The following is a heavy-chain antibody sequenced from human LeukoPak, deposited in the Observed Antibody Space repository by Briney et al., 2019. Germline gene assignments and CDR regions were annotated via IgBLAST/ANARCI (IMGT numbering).Heavy chain of an antibody. Sequence: VKVSCKASGYTFTGYYTHWVRQAPGQGLEWMGWINPNSGGTNYAQKFQGRVTMTRDTSISTAYMELSRLRSDDTAVYYCARGRTYYYGSEERGFDYWGQGTLVTVSS. CDR2: INPNSGGT. CDR1: GYTFTGYY. J-gene: IGHJ4*02. D-gene: IGHD3-10*01. CDR3: ARGRTYYYGSEERGFDY. V-gene: IGHV1-2*02.